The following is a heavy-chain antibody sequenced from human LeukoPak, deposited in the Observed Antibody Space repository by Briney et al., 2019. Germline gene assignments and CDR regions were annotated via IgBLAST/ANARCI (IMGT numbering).Heavy chain of an antibody. Sequence: ASVKVSCKASGYTFTSYGISWVRQAPGQGLEWMGWINAYNGNTNYAQKLQGRVTMTTDTSTSTAYMELRSLRSDDTAVYYFARDVPYGDYVPKKGDYWGQGTLVTVSS. CDR2: INAYNGNT. V-gene: IGHV1-18*01. CDR3: ARDVPYGDYVPKKGDY. CDR1: GYTFTSYG. D-gene: IGHD4-17*01. J-gene: IGHJ4*02.